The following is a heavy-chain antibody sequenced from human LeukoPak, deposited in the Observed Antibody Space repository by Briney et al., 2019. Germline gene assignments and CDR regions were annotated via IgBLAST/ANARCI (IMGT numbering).Heavy chain of an antibody. D-gene: IGHD2-2*01. J-gene: IGHJ4*02. Sequence: SETPSLTCAVSGESIRSSNWWSWVRQSPEKGLEWIGEIYHSGTTNYNPSLESRVTISLDTSNNQFFLDLNSVTAADTAVYYCANKVYCSTTSCYPAGYWGQGTLVTVSS. CDR2: IYHSGTT. CDR1: GESIRSSNW. CDR3: ANKVYCSTTSCYPAGY. V-gene: IGHV4-4*02.